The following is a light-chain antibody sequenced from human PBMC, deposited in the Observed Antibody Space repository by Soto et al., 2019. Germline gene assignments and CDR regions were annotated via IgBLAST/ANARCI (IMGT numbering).Light chain of an antibody. CDR2: GAS. CDR1: QSVSSNF. Sequence: EIVLTQYPGTLSLSPGERATLSCRASQSVSSNFLAWYQQKPGQAPRLLIYGASSRATGIPDRFSGSGSGTHFTLTISRLEPEDFAVYYCQQYGSSPRTFGQGTKVEIK. V-gene: IGKV3-20*01. CDR3: QQYGSSPRT. J-gene: IGKJ1*01.